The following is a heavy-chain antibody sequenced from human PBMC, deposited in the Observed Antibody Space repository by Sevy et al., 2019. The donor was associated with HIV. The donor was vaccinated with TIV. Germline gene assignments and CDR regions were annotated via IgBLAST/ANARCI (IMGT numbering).Heavy chain of an antibody. CDR3: ARHGRITMVRGTLGYYYYYMDV. J-gene: IGHJ6*03. CDR2: IYPGDSDT. V-gene: IGHV5-51*01. D-gene: IGHD3-10*01. CDR1: GYSFTSYW. Sequence: GESLKISCKGSGYSFTSYWIGWVRQMPGKGLEWMGIIYPGDSDTRYSPSFQGQVTISADKSISTAYLQWSSLKASDTDMYYCARHGRITMVRGTLGYYYYYMDVWGKGTTVTVSS.